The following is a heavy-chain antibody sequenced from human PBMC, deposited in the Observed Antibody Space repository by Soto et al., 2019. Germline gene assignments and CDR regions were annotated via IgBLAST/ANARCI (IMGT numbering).Heavy chain of an antibody. CDR3: ARQADFWSGSGWFAR. CDR2: IFYNGFT. J-gene: IGHJ5*02. V-gene: IGHV4-39*01. D-gene: IGHD3-3*01. CDR1: GGSINNDNYY. Sequence: QLQLQESGPGLVKPSETLSLTCTVSGGSINNDNYYWGWIRQPPGKGLEWIGIIFYNGFTYYSPSRPGRVTISVDTSKNQFSLKLTSVTAADTAVYYCARQADFWSGSGWFARWGQGTRVTVSS.